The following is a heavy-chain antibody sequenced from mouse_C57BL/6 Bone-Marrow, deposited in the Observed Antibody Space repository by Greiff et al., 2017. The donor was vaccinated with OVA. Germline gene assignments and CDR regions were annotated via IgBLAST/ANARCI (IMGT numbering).Heavy chain of an antibody. CDR2: IYPGDGDT. D-gene: IGHD2-1*01. V-gene: IGHV1-80*01. J-gene: IGHJ3*01. CDR3: ARDGNYRFAY. Sequence: VKLQESGAELVKPGASVKISCKASGYAFSSYWMNWVKQRPGKGLEWIGQIYPGDGDTNYNGKFKGKATLTADKSSSTAYMQLSSLTSEDSAVYFCARDGNYRFAYWGQGTLVTVSA. CDR1: GYAFSSYW.